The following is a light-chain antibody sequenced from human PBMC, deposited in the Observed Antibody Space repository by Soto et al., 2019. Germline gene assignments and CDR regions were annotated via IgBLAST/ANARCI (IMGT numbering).Light chain of an antibody. CDR2: DAS. V-gene: IGKV3-20*01. Sequence: EFVLTQSPGTLSLSPGERATLSCRASQTVRNNYLAWYQQKPGQAPRLLIYDASSRATGIPDRFSGGGSGTDFTLTISRLEPEDFAVYYCQQYYNWPLTFGGGTKVDIK. J-gene: IGKJ4*01. CDR3: QQYYNWPLT. CDR1: QTVRNNY.